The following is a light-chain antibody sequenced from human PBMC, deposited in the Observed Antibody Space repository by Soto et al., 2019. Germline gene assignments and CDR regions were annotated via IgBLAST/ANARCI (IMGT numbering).Light chain of an antibody. J-gene: IGKJ2*01. V-gene: IGKV1-39*01. CDR3: QHFYTFPHT. CDR1: ETIATY. Sequence: DIQMTQSPSSLSASVGDRVTISCRASETIATYLNWYQQKPGIFPEVLIYGFCRLQRGVPSRFTGSGYGINFTLTINNLQPAEFATNHCQHFYTFPHTLGQGTKVE. CDR2: GFC.